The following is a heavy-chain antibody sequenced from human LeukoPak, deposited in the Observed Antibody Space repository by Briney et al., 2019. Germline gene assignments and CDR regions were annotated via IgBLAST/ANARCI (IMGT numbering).Heavy chain of an antibody. J-gene: IGHJ6*02. CDR1: GYTFSDYY. V-gene: IGHV1-2*02. CDR2: IHPNGGAV. Sequence: ASVKVSCKSSGYTFSDYYINWVRRAPGHGLEWMGWIHPNGGAVTYTQKFHGRVTMTRDTSINTAYMELSRQRSDDTAVYYCARDRGSGRPGWYNGMDVWGQGTTVIVSS. CDR3: ARDRGSGRPGWYNGMDV. D-gene: IGHD3-16*01.